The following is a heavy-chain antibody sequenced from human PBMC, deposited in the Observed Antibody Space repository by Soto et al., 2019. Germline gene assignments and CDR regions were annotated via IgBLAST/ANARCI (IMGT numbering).Heavy chain of an antibody. CDR2: IIPIFGTA. CDR3: KSDRIYYGSGFGY. V-gene: IGHV1-69*01. J-gene: IGHJ4*02. D-gene: IGHD3-10*01. CDR1: GGTFSSYA. Sequence: QVQLVQSGAEVKKPGSSVKVSCKASGGTFSSYAISWVRQAPGQGLEWMGGIIPIFGTANYAQKFQGRVTITTQGATTTGYLEPRSLRSEATVTECWKSDRIYYGSGFGYWGQGTLVTVSS.